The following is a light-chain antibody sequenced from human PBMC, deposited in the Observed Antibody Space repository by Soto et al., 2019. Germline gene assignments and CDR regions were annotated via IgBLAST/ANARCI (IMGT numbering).Light chain of an antibody. CDR3: QQYNNWPPRYT. J-gene: IGKJ2*01. Sequence: EIVMTQSPATLSVSPGEGATLSCRASQGIGSTLAWYQQKPGQTPRLLIYGASTRATGVPARFSGSASGTEFTLTITSLQSEDFAVYYCQQYNNWPPRYTFGQGTKVDIK. CDR1: QGIGST. CDR2: GAS. V-gene: IGKV3-15*01.